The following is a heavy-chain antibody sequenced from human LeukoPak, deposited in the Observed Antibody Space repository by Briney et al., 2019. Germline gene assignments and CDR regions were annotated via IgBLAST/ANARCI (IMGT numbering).Heavy chain of an antibody. D-gene: IGHD1-26*01. CDR1: GFTFRTYW. V-gene: IGHV3-74*01. CDR2: INEDGSIT. Sequence: GGSLRLSCAVSGFTFRTYWMHWVRQVPGEGLVWVSRINEDGSITNYADSVKGRFSISRDNAKNTLYLQMNSLRAEDTAMYYCGRDLGGRSGYWGQGTLVTVSS. CDR3: GRDLGGRSGY. J-gene: IGHJ4*02.